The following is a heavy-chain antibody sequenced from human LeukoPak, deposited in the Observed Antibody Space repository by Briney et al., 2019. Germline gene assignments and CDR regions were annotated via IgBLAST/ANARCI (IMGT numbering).Heavy chain of an antibody. CDR1: GYTFTSYG. Sequence: GASVKVSCKASGYTFTSYGISWVRQAPGQGLEWMGWISAYNGNTDYAQKLQGRVTMTTDTSTSTAYMELSSLRSEDKAVYYCARGYYYDSSGLLPNFDYWGQGTLVTVSS. CDR3: ARGYYYDSSGLLPNFDY. J-gene: IGHJ4*02. CDR2: ISAYNGNT. V-gene: IGHV1-18*01. D-gene: IGHD3-22*01.